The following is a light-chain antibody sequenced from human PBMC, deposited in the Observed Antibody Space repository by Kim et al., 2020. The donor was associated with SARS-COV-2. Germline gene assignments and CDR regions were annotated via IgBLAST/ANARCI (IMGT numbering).Light chain of an antibody. CDR2: QDT. CDR3: QAWDSSTAV. CDR1: KLGDKD. V-gene: IGLV3-1*01. Sequence: VSPGQTASITCSGDKLGDKDACWYQKKPGHSPVMVIYQDTKRPSGIPERFSGSNSGNTATLTISGTQALDEADYYCQAWDSSTAVFGGGTKVTVL. J-gene: IGLJ3*02.